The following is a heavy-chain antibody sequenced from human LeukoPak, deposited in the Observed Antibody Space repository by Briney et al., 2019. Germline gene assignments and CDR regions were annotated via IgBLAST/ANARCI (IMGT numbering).Heavy chain of an antibody. D-gene: IGHD6-19*01. CDR1: GHTFTGYY. CDR2: INPNSGDT. V-gene: IGHV1-2*02. CDR3: ARSSFGWSTTWFDH. Sequence: GESLKVSCKASGHTFTGYYLHWVRQAPGLGLEWMGWINPNSGDTNYVQNFQGRVTMIRDTSISTAYMDLRRLRSDDTAVYYCARSSFGWSTTWFDHWGQGTLVTVSS. J-gene: IGHJ5*02.